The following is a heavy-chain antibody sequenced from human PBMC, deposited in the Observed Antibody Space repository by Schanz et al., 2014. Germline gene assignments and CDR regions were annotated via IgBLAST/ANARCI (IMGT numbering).Heavy chain of an antibody. D-gene: IGHD4-17*01. V-gene: IGHV1-46*01. CDR3: ARNYGGHSEESDRYGMDV. Sequence: QVQLVQSGAEVKKPGASVKVSCKASGYTFTRYYIHWVRQAPGQGLEWMGIINPSGGSTTYAQKFQGRFTMTSDTSTSTVYMELSSLRSEDTAVYYCARNYGGHSEESDRYGMDVWGPGTTVTVSS. J-gene: IGHJ6*02. CDR2: INPSGGST. CDR1: GYTFTRYY.